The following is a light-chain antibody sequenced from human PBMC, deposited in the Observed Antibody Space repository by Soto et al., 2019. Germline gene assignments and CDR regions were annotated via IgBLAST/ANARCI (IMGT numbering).Light chain of an antibody. CDR2: VTSDGSH. V-gene: IGLV4-69*01. CDR1: RGHSDYA. J-gene: IGLJ3*02. CDR3: QAWGTGGL. Sequence: QSVLTQSPSASASPGASVKLTCTLSRGHSDYAIAWHQQQPEKGPRDLMKVTSDGSHTKGDGIPDRFSGSSSGDNRYLTISSLRSDDGADYYCQAWGTGGLFGVGTKLAVL.